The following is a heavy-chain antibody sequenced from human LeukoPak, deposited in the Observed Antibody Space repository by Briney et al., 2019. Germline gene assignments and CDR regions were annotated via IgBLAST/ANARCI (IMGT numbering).Heavy chain of an antibody. J-gene: IGHJ4*02. CDR1: GGSISSSSYY. D-gene: IGHD4-23*01. CDR2: IYYSGST. Sequence: SETLSLTCTVSGGSISSSSYYWGWIRQPPGKGLEWIGSIYYSGSTYYNPSLKSRVTIPVDTSKNQFSLKLSSVTAADTAVYYCARDATTVVTRSSVDYWGQGTLVTVSS. CDR3: ARDATTVVTRSSVDY. V-gene: IGHV4-39*07.